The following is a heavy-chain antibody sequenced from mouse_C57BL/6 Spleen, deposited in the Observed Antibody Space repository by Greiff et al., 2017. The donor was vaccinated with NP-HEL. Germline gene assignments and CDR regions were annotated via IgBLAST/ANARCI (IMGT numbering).Heavy chain of an antibody. CDR2: INPNYGTT. D-gene: IGHD1-1*01. V-gene: IGHV1-39*01. J-gene: IGHJ2*01. CDR3: ASSNLLLREYYFDY. CDR1: GYSFTDYN. Sequence: VQLQQSGPELVKPGASVKISCKASGYSFTDYNMNWVKQSNGKSLEWIGVINPNYGTTSYNQKFKGKATLTVDQSSSTAYMQLNNLTSEDSAVYYCASSNLLLREYYFDYWGQGTTLTVSS.